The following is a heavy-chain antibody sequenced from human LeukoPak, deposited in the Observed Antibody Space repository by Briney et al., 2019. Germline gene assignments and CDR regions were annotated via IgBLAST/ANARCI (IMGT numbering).Heavy chain of an antibody. J-gene: IGHJ6*03. Sequence: PGGSLRLSCAASGFTFSSYWMSWVRQAPGKGLEWVANIKQDGSEKYYVDSVKGRFTISRDNAKNSLYLQMNSLRAEDTAVYYCATSGYDSYYYYYTDVWGKGTTVTVSS. CDR1: GFTFSSYW. D-gene: IGHD5-12*01. CDR3: ATSGYDSYYYYYTDV. V-gene: IGHV3-7*01. CDR2: IKQDGSEK.